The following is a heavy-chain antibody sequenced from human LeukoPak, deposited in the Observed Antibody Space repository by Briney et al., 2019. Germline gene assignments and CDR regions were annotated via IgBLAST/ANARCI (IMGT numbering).Heavy chain of an antibody. CDR1: GFTFSNAW. D-gene: IGHD2-15*01. V-gene: IGHV3-15*01. J-gene: IGHJ4*02. Sequence: GGSLRLSCAASGFTFSNAWMSWVRQAPGKGLEWVGRLKSKTDGGTTDYGAPVKGRFTISRDNAKNSLYLQMNSLRAEDTAVYYCARDYDCSGGSCWGLVDYWGQGTLVTVSS. CDR2: LKSKTDGGTT. CDR3: ARDYDCSGGSCWGLVDY.